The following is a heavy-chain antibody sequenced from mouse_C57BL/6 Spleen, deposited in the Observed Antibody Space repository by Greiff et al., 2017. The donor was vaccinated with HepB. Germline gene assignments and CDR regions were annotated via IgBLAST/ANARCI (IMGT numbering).Heavy chain of an antibody. CDR2: ISYDGSN. Sequence: EVKLVESGPGLVKPSQSLSLTCSVTGYSITSGYYWNWIRQFPGNKLEWMGYISYDGSNNYNPSLKNRISITRDTSKNQFFLKLNSVTTEDTATYYCARGGTTVVYFDYWGQGTTLTVSS. CDR1: GYSITSGYY. D-gene: IGHD1-1*01. CDR3: ARGGTTVVYFDY. J-gene: IGHJ2*01. V-gene: IGHV3-6*01.